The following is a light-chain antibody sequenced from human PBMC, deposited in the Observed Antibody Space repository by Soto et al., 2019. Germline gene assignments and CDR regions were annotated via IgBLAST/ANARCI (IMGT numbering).Light chain of an antibody. CDR3: QQRSSWPLT. CDR2: DTS. CDR1: QSVNTY. V-gene: IGKV3-11*02. J-gene: IGKJ4*01. Sequence: EIVLTQSPVTLSLSPGERVTLSCRASQSVNTYLTWHQQKPGQAPRLLMYDTSNRATGIPPRFNGSGSERDFTLTISSLEPEDSAVYYCQQRSSWPLTFGGGTKVDIK.